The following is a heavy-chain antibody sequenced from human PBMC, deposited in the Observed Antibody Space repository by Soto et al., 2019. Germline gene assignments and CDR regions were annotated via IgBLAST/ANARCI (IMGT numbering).Heavy chain of an antibody. CDR2: IYHSGST. D-gene: IGHD3-10*01. Sequence: QVQLQESGPGLVKSSQTLSLTCTVSGGSISSGGNYWSWIRQHPGKGLEWIGYIYHSGSTYYNPSLQSRVTISVVTSKNQFSLKLNSVTAADTAVYYCARARMVRGVIYYYGMDVWGQGTTVTVSS. J-gene: IGHJ6*02. CDR3: ARARMVRGVIYYYGMDV. CDR1: GGSISSGGNY. V-gene: IGHV4-31*03.